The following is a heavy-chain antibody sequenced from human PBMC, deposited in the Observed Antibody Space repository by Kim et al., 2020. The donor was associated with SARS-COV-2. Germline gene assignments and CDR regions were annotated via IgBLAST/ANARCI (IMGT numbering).Heavy chain of an antibody. CDR1: GYTFTSYA. CDR3: ARDIGNITIFGVVIIPPSDQDV. V-gene: IGHV7-4-1*02. J-gene: IGHJ6*02. CDR2: INTNTGNP. Sequence: ASVKVSCKASGYTFTSYAMNWVRQAPGQGLEWMGWINTNTGNPTYAQGFTGRFVFSLDTSVSTAYLQISSLKAEDTAVYYCARDIGNITIFGVVIIPPSDQDVWGQGTTVTVSS. D-gene: IGHD3-3*01.